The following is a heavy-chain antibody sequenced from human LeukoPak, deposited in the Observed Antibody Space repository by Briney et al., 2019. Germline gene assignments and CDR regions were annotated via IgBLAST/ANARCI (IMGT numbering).Heavy chain of an antibody. CDR3: ASDGGPFGY. V-gene: IGHV3-7*01. CDR1: GITFSGYW. J-gene: IGHJ4*02. Sequence: GGSLRLSCTASGITFSGYWMSWVRQPPGKGLEWVANIKQAGSEKYYVDSVKGRFTISRDDAKKSVYLQMNSLRAEDTAVYYCASDGGPFGYWGQGTLVTVSS. D-gene: IGHD3-16*01. CDR2: IKQAGSEK.